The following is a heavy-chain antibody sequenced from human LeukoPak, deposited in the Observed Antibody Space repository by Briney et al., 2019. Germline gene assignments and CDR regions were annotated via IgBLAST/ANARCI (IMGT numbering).Heavy chain of an antibody. CDR3: ARDSYYDSSGYYYGAGLYYYGMDV. Sequence: ESLSLTCTVAGRFISSDYGRWVRQPAGRGLEWIGRTYTSVRTNYNPCLKSRVTMSVDTSKNQFSLKLSSVTAADTAVYYCARDSYYDSSGYYYGAGLYYYGMDVWGQGTTVTVSS. J-gene: IGHJ6*02. CDR2: TYTSVRT. V-gene: IGHV4-4*07. D-gene: IGHD3-22*01. CDR1: GRFISSDY.